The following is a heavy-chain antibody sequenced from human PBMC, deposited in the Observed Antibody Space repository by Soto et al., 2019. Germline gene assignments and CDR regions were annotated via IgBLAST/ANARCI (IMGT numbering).Heavy chain of an antibody. CDR2: ISGASDMT. D-gene: IGHD4-4*01. CDR1: GFTFSSYP. Sequence: GGSLRLSCVGSGFTFSSYPMNWVRQAPGKGLEWVSAISGASDMTYYANSVTGRFTISRDNSKNTLYLQVSSLRVEDTAIYYCAKYRWGATTVTSINWGRGTLVTVSS. CDR3: AKYRWGATTVTSIN. J-gene: IGHJ1*01. V-gene: IGHV3-23*01.